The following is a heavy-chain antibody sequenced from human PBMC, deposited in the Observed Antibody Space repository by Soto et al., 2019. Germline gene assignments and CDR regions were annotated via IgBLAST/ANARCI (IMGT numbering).Heavy chain of an antibody. D-gene: IGHD3-3*01. CDR2: LTWDSGST. CDR1: RFTFDDYA. CDR3: AKVETAARFLFDY. V-gene: IGHV3-9*01. Sequence: EVQLVKSGGGLVQPGRSLRLSCAASRFTFDDYAMHWVRQAPGKGLEWVSGLTWDSGSTGYADSVKGRFTISRDNAKNSLYLQMSSLRVEDKAVYYCAKVETAARFLFDYWGQGTLVTVSS. J-gene: IGHJ4*02.